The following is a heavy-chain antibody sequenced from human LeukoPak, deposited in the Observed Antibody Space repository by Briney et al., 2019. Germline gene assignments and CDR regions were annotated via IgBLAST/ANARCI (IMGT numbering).Heavy chain of an antibody. CDR3: ARAPIAAAVTGFDY. D-gene: IGHD6-13*01. CDR1: GYTFTGYY. V-gene: IGHV1-2*04. CDR2: INPNSGGT. Sequence: GASVKVSCKASGYTFTGYYMHWVRQAPGQGLEWMGWINPNSGGTNYAQKFQGWVTMTRDTSISTVYMELSSLRSEDTAVYYCARAPIAAAVTGFDYWGQGTLVTVSS. J-gene: IGHJ4*02.